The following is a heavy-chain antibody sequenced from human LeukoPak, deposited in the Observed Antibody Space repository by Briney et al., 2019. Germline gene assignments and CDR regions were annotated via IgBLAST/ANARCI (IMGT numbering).Heavy chain of an antibody. Sequence: ASVKVSCKASGYTFTSYYMHWVRQAPGQGLEWMGIINPSGGSTSYAQKFQGRVTMTRDASTSTVYMELSSLRSEDTAVYYCARDKVALDGQYYFDYWGQGTLVTVSS. J-gene: IGHJ4*02. CDR2: INPSGGST. CDR1: GYTFTSYY. V-gene: IGHV1-46*01. CDR3: ARDKVALDGQYYFDY. D-gene: IGHD2-2*03.